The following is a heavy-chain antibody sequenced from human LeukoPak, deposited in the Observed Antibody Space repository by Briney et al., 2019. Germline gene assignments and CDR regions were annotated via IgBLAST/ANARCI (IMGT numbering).Heavy chain of an antibody. D-gene: IGHD1-26*01. Sequence: PSETLSLTCTVSGGAIASGGYSWNWIRQSPGKGLEWIGYIYYNGGTYYNPSNPSLKSRVTISIDTSKNQLSLKLTSVTAADTAVYYCARGADVGPYYYMDVWGKGTTVTVSS. V-gene: IGHV4-30-2*05. CDR3: ARGADVGPYYYMDV. CDR1: GGAIASGGYS. J-gene: IGHJ6*03. CDR2: IYYNGGT.